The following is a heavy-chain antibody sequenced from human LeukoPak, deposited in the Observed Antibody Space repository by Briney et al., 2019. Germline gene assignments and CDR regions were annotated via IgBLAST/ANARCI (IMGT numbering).Heavy chain of an antibody. CDR2: ISSSSSTI. CDR1: GFTFSSYS. CDR3: AREDYYDSSGSAFDI. Sequence: GGSLRLSCAAPGFTFSSYSMNWVRQAPGKGLEWVSYISSSSSTIYYADSVKGRFTISRDNAKNSLYLQMNSLRAEDTAVYYCAREDYYDSSGSAFDIWGQGTMVTVSS. D-gene: IGHD3-22*01. V-gene: IGHV3-48*01. J-gene: IGHJ3*02.